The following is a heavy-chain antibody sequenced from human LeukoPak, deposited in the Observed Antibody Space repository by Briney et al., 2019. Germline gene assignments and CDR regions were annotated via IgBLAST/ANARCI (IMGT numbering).Heavy chain of an antibody. D-gene: IGHD3-10*01. CDR1: GFTFSDYY. CDR3: AKRGIVIRAVIIVGFHKEAYYFDY. J-gene: IGHJ4*02. CDR2: ISSSGITI. V-gene: IGHV3-11*01. Sequence: PGGSLRLSCAASGFTFSDYYMSWIRQAPGKGLEWVSYISSSGITIYYADSVKGRFTISRDNAKNSLYLQMNSLRAEDTAMYFCAKRGIVIRAVIIVGFHKEAYYFDYWGQGALVTVSS.